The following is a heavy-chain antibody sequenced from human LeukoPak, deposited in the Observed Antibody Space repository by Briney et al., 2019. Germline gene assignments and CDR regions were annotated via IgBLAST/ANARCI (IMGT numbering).Heavy chain of an antibody. CDR3: ANAEDHLSPTDY. CDR2: IRYDGSNK. Sequence: GGSLRLSCAASGFTFSSYGMHWVRQAPGKGLEWVAFIRYDGSNKYYADSVKGRFTISRDSSKNTLYLQMNSLRAEDTAVYYCANAEDHLSPTDYWGQGTLVTVSS. J-gene: IGHJ4*02. D-gene: IGHD1-14*01. V-gene: IGHV3-30*02. CDR1: GFTFSSYG.